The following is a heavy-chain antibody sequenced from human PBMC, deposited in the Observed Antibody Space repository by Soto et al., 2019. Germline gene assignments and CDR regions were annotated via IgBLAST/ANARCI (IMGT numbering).Heavy chain of an antibody. V-gene: IGHV4-34*01. CDR2: VHPRGST. J-gene: IGHJ6*02. Sequence: PSETLSPTCAVFSASLGDQYWAWSRQSPDKGLEWIGEVHPRGSTDYNPSLKSRLTLSLDTSKNQFSLKVASVTAADTAVYFCARGKPSGYRFGPRNFFYYGLDVWGRGTTVTAP. CDR3: ARGKPSGYRFGPRNFFYYGLDV. CDR1: SASLGDQY. D-gene: IGHD5-18*01.